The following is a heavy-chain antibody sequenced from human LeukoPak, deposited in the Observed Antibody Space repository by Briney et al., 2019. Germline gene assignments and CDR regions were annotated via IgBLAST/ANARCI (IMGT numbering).Heavy chain of an antibody. CDR3: AREVRYNWNDVWIYYYYYYYMDV. CDR2: IYYSGST. V-gene: IGHV4-59*12. CDR1: GGSISSYY. D-gene: IGHD1-1*01. J-gene: IGHJ6*03. Sequence: SETLSLTCTVSGGSISSYYWSWIRQPPGKGLEWIGYIYYSGSTNYNPSLKSRVTISVDKSKNQFSLKLSSVTAADTAVYYCAREVRYNWNDVWIYYYYYYYMDVWGKGTTVTVSS.